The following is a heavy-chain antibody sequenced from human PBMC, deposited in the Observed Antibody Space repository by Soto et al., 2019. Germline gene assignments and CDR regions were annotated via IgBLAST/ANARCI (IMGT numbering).Heavy chain of an antibody. CDR3: AKGQGWSYYYDT. Sequence: EVQLLESGGCLVQPGGSLRLSCAASGFTFSSYAMSWVRLAPGKGLEWFSSIGGSGGTYYADSGKGRFTISRDNSKSMLYLHLYSLRAEGTAMYYCAKGQGWSYYYDTWGQGTVVTVSS. CDR2: IGGSGGT. CDR1: GFTFSSYA. J-gene: IGHJ4*02. D-gene: IGHD2-15*01. V-gene: IGHV3-23*01.